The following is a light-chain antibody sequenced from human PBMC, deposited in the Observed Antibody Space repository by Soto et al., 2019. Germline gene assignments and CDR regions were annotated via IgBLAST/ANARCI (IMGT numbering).Light chain of an antibody. CDR1: QSLNSNY. CDR3: QPVGSSQAWT. Sequence: EIVLTQSPGTLSLSPGDRATLSCRASQSLNSNYLAWYQQYPGQAPRLLIVGASGVSTGIPDRFSGSGSGTGFTLTIRRLEPEDCAVYGGQPVGSSQAWTFGRGNKVERK. CDR2: GAS. J-gene: IGKJ1*01. V-gene: IGKV3-20*01.